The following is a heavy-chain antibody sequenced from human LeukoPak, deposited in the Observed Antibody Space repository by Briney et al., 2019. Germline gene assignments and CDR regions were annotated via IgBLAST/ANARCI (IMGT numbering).Heavy chain of an antibody. CDR2: ISGSGGTT. V-gene: IGHV3-23*01. J-gene: IGHJ4*02. CDR1: GFTFTTYG. CDR3: AKAREPIDY. Sequence: PGGSLRLSCAASGFTFTTYGMSWVRQAPGKGLELVSTISGSGGTTYYADSVKGRFTISRDNSKNTLYLQMNSLRAEDTAVYYCAKAREPIDYWGQGTLVTVSS. D-gene: IGHD1-14*01.